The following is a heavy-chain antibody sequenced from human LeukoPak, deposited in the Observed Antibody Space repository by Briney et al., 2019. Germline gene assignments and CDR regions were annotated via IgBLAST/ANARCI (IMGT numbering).Heavy chain of an antibody. Sequence: SETLSLTCAVYGGSFSGYYWSWIRQPPGKGLEWIGYIYYSGSTNYNPSLKSRVTISVDTSKNQFSLKLSSVTAADTAVYYCARRYDFWSGHYYYYMDVWGKGTTVTVSS. CDR2: IYYSGST. J-gene: IGHJ6*03. D-gene: IGHD3-3*01. CDR3: ARRYDFWSGHYYYYMDV. CDR1: GGSFSGYY. V-gene: IGHV4-59*01.